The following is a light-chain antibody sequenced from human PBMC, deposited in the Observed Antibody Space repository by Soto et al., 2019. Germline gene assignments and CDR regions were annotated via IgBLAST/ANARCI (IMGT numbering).Light chain of an antibody. J-gene: IGKJ2*01. CDR1: QNIKSN. Sequence: EIVMTQSPATLSVSPGERATLSCRAAQNIKSNLAWYQQKPGQAPRLLIYGASTRATGVPGRVSGSGSGTEFTLTISSLQSEDFAVYFCQQYNNWPPDTFGQGTKLEIK. V-gene: IGKV3-15*01. CDR3: QQYNNWPPDT. CDR2: GAS.